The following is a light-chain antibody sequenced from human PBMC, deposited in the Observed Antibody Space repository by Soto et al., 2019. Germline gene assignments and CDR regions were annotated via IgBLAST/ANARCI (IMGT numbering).Light chain of an antibody. CDR1: SSDIGGYNY. CDR3: SSYTSSSTLV. Sequence: QSALTQPASVSGSPGQSITISCTGTSSDIGGYNYFSWYQQHPGKAPKLMIYDVSNRPSGVSNRFSGSKSGNTASLTISGLQAEDEADYYCSSYTSSSTLVFGGGTKVTVL. J-gene: IGLJ2*01. CDR2: DVS. V-gene: IGLV2-14*01.